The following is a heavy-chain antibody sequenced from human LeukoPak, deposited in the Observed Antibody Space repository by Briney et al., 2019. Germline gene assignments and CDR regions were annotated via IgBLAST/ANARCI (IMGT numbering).Heavy chain of an antibody. V-gene: IGHV3-21*01. J-gene: IGHJ6*03. CDR2: ISSSSSYI. CDR1: GLTFSSYS. CDR3: ARDDEGAQLAFYYYYYYMDV. D-gene: IGHD6-13*01. Sequence: GGSLRLSCAASGLTFSSYSMNWFRQPQGKGLKGFQSISSSSSYIYYADSVKGRFTISRDNAKNSLYLQMNSLRAEDTAVYYCARDDEGAQLAFYYYYYYMDVWGKGTTVTVSS.